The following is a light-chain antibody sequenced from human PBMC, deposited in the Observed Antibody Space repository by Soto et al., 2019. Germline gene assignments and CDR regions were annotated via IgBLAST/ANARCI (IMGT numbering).Light chain of an antibody. CDR2: DVI. Sequence: QSALTQPASVSGSPGQSITISCTGTSSDVGAYNYVSWYQQHPGKAPKLMIYDVIHRPSGVSDRFSASKSGNTASLTISGLQAEDEADYYCSSYTTSKTYVFGAGTKLTVL. J-gene: IGLJ1*01. V-gene: IGLV2-14*01. CDR1: SSDVGAYNY. CDR3: SSYTTSKTYV.